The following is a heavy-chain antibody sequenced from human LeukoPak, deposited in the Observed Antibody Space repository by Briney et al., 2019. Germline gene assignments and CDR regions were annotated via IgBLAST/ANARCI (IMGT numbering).Heavy chain of an antibody. V-gene: IGHV3-23*01. D-gene: IGHD3-22*01. CDR1: GFTFSNYA. Sequence: PGGSLRLSCAASGFTFSNYAMSWVRQAPGKGLEWVSAISGSGGSTYYADSVKGRFTISRDNSKNTLYLQMNSLRAEDTAVYYCAKDWTYYYDGGSSGIRYYFDYWGQGTLVTVSS. CDR3: AKDWTYYYDGGSSGIRYYFDY. J-gene: IGHJ4*02. CDR2: ISGSGGST.